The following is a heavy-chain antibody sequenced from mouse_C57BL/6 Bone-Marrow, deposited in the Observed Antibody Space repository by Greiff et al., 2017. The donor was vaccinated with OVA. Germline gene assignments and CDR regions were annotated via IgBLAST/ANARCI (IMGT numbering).Heavy chain of an antibody. J-gene: IGHJ2*01. CDR3: ASSITTVVALDY. D-gene: IGHD1-1*01. CDR1: GYTFTSYN. Sequence: QVQLQQSGAELVRPGASVKLSCKASGYTFTSYNMHWVKQTPRQGLEWIGAIYPGNGDTSYNQKFKGKATLTVDKSSSTAYMQLSSLTSEDAADYFCASSITTVVALDYWGQGTTLTVSS. CDR2: IYPGNGDT. V-gene: IGHV1-12*01.